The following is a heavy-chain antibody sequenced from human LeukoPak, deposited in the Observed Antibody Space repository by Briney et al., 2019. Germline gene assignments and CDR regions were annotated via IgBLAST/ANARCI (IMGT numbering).Heavy chain of an antibody. CDR2: ISSSSSTI. CDR3: ARAVTTLYY. Sequence: AGGSLRLSCAASGFTFSSYSMTWVRQAPGKGLEWVSYISSSSSTIYYADSVKGRFTISRDNAKNSLYLQMNSLRAEDTAVYYCARAVTTLYYWGQGTLVTVSS. CDR1: GFTFSSYS. D-gene: IGHD4-17*01. J-gene: IGHJ4*02. V-gene: IGHV3-48*04.